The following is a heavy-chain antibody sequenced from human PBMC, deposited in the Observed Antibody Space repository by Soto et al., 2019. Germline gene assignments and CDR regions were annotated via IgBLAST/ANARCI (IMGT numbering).Heavy chain of an antibody. CDR2: IYSSGST. D-gene: IGHD3-22*01. Sequence: SETLSLTCTVSGGSISSGDYYWSWIRQPPGKGLEWIGYIYSSGSTYYNPSLKSRVTISVDTSKNQFSLKLSSVTAADTAVYYCARDPRDYYVSSAYPLWGQGTLVTVSS. J-gene: IGHJ4*02. V-gene: IGHV4-30-4*01. CDR1: GGSISSGDYY. CDR3: ARDPRDYYVSSAYPL.